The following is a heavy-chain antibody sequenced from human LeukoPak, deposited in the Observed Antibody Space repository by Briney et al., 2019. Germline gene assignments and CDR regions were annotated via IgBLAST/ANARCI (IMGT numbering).Heavy chain of an antibody. Sequence: GGSLRLSCAASGFTFSSYGMSWVRQAPGKGLEWVSGISGSGGSTYYADSVKGRSTISRDSSKSTLYLQMNSLRTEDTAVYYCAKRGYYDSSGYYGPFDYWGQGTLVTVSS. CDR2: ISGSGGST. J-gene: IGHJ4*02. D-gene: IGHD3-22*01. CDR3: AKRGYYDSSGYYGPFDY. CDR1: GFTFSSYG. V-gene: IGHV3-23*01.